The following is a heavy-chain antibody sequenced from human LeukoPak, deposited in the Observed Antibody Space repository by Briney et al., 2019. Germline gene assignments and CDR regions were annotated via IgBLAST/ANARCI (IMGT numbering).Heavy chain of an antibody. J-gene: IGHJ6*02. V-gene: IGHV1-46*01. CDR2: IYPRDGST. CDR3: AREAWYYYGMDV. CDR1: GYTFTNNY. Sequence: GASVKVSCKASGYTFTNNYLHWVRQAPGQGLEWMGMIYPRDGSTSYAQNFQGRVTVTRDTSTSTVYMELSSLRSEDTAVYYCAREAWYYYGMDVWGQGTTVTVSS.